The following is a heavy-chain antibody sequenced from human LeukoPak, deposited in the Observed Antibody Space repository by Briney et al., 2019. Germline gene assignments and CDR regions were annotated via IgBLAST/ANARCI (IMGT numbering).Heavy chain of an antibody. D-gene: IGHD3-9*01. CDR3: ARLTRYFDWLLLGNWFDP. Sequence: SETLSLTCAVYGGSFSGYYWSWLRQPPGKGLEWIGEINHSGSTNYNPSLKSRVTISVDTSKNQFSLKLSSVTAADTAVYYCARLTRYFDWLLLGNWFDPWGQGTLVTVSS. CDR1: GGSFSGYY. J-gene: IGHJ5*02. CDR2: INHSGST. V-gene: IGHV4-34*01.